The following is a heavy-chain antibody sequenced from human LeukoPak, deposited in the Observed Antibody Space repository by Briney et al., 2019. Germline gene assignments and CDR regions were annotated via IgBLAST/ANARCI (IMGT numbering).Heavy chain of an antibody. CDR3: AKGGYSYGYPYFDY. V-gene: IGHV3-15*01. D-gene: IGHD5-18*01. J-gene: IGHJ4*02. CDR1: GFTFSDYY. Sequence: PGGSLRLSCAASGFTFSDYYMSWIRQAPGKGLEWVGRIKSKTDGGTTDYAAPVKGRFTISRDDSKNTLYLQMNSLRAEDTAVYYCAKGGYSYGYPYFDYWGQGTLVTVSS. CDR2: IKSKTDGGTT.